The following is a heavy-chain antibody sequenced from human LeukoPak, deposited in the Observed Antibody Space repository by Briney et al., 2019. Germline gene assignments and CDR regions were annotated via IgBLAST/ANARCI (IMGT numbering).Heavy chain of an antibody. CDR1: GFTFDDYG. V-gene: IGHV3-20*04. J-gene: IGHJ4*02. CDR3: AKDAYYYDSSSYYTFPDY. D-gene: IGHD3-22*01. CDR2: INWNGGST. Sequence: AGGSLRLSCAASGFTFDDYGMSWVRQAPGKGLEWVSGINWNGGSTGYADSVKGRFTISRDNAKNSLYLQMSSLRAEDTAVYYCAKDAYYYDSSSYYTFPDYWGQGTLVTVSS.